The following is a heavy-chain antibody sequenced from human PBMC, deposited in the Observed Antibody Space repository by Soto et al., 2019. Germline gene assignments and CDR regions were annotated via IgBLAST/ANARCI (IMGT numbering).Heavy chain of an antibody. J-gene: IGHJ6*02. Sequence: ASVKVSCKASGYTFTGYYMHWVRQAPGQGLEWMGWINPNSGGTNYAQKFQGWVTMTRDTSISTAYMELSRLRSDDTAVYYCARAVPGDHNYYYGMDVWGQGTTVTVSS. V-gene: IGHV1-2*04. CDR3: ARAVPGDHNYYYGMDV. D-gene: IGHD3-16*01. CDR1: GYTFTGYY. CDR2: INPNSGGT.